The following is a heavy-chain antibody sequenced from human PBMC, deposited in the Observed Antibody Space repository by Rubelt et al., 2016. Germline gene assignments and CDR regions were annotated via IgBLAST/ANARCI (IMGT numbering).Heavy chain of an antibody. CDR3: AKYPRLVRYGMDV. V-gene: IGHV3-23*01. CDR2: ISGSGGST. Sequence: GLEWVSAISGSGGSTYYADSVKGRFTISRDNSKNTLYLQMNSLRAEDTAVYYCAKYPRLVRYGMDVWGQGTTVTVSS. J-gene: IGHJ6*02. D-gene: IGHD3-22*01.